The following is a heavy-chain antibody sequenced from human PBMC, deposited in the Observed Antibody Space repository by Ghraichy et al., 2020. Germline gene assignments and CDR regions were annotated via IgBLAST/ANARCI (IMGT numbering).Heavy chain of an antibody. D-gene: IGHD6-25*01. CDR3: ARAREISADSNLAF. V-gene: IGHV3-21*01. Sequence: GGSLRRSCTASGFTFSSFSMNWVRQAPGKGLEWVSSISPSSSYAHYGDSMKGRFTISRDNARNSLYLQMNSLRAEDTAVYYCARAREISADSNLAFWGQGILVTVSS. J-gene: IGHJ4*02. CDR2: ISPSSSYA. CDR1: GFTFSSFS.